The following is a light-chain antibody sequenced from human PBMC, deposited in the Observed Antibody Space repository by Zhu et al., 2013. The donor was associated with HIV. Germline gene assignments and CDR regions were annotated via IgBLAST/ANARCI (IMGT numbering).Light chain of an antibody. CDR3: LQHNNFPRT. J-gene: IGKJ1*01. V-gene: IGKV1-12*01. CDR2: GAS. CDR1: QNIAGF. Sequence: DIQMTQSPPSVSASVGDTVIITCRASQNIAGFLAWYQMRPGTAPKLLVYGASYLQSGVPSRFSGSGYGTEFTLTISSLQPEDSGTYYCLQHNNFPRTFGQGTKVEIK.